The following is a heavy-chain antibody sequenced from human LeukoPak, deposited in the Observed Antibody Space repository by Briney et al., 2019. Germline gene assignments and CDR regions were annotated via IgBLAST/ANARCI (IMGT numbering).Heavy chain of an antibody. CDR3: ARGPRWLGSETDY. CDR1: GFTFNTYG. CDR2: INHSGST. Sequence: LRLSCEASGFTFNTYGMHWVRQPPGKGLEWIGEINHSGSTNYNPSLKSRVTISVDTSKNQFSLKLSSVTAADTAVYYCARGPRWLGSETDYWGQGTLVTVSS. V-gene: IGHV4-34*01. J-gene: IGHJ4*02. D-gene: IGHD5-24*01.